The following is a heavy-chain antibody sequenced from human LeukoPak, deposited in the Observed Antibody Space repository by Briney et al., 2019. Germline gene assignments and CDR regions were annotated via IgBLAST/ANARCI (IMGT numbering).Heavy chain of an antibody. CDR2: INPNSCGT. CDR1: GYTCTVYY. J-gene: IGHJ4*02. D-gene: IGHD3-22*01. CDR3: ERMDDYYDRSGYYPLFDY. V-gene: IGHV1-2*02. Sequence: PSETLSRKSSGYTCTVYYMHWERHAPRQRLEWIRWINPNSCGTNYAHKFQGRITMTRDTSITTAYQDLSRLRSVATAVYDCERMDDYYDRSGYYPLFDYWGQRTLVTVSS.